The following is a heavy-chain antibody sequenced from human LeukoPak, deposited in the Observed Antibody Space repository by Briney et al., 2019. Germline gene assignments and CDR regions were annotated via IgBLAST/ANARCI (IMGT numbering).Heavy chain of an antibody. J-gene: IGHJ4*01. CDR3: VSPVFINY. D-gene: IGHD1-14*01. V-gene: IGHV3-30*14. CDR1: GFTFSNYA. CDR2: ISYDGNRK. Sequence: GGSLRLSCAASGFTFSNYAMHWVRQAPGKGLEWLAVISYDGNRKDFADSVKDRFTISRDNSKNALYLQMTSLKPEDSAVYYCVSPVFINYWGQGTLVTVSS.